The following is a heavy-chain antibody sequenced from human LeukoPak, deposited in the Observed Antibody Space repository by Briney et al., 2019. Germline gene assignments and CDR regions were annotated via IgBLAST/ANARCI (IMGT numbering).Heavy chain of an antibody. J-gene: IGHJ4*02. CDR2: ISSSSDYI. D-gene: IGHD1-1*01. Sequence: GGSLRLSCAASEFTFNTYSMNWVRQAPGKGLEWVSSISSSSDYIYYADSVKGRFTISRDSAKNSLYLQMNSLRVEDTAVYYCARCTTGRTFGSLREIKRSREIDYWGQGTLVTVSS. CDR3: ARCTTGRTFGSLREIKRSREIDY. CDR1: EFTFNTYS. V-gene: IGHV3-21*01.